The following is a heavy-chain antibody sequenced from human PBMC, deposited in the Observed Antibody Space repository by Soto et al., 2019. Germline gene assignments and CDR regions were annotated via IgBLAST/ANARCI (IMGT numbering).Heavy chain of an antibody. Sequence: SESLSCTCDLSGYSFSSIKSWCWYRQPRGKGLEWTGYIYYIWTTYYNPSLKSRVTMSVDTSKNQFSLKLTSVTAVDTAVYYCARREIQGPIDYWGQGTLVTVSS. D-gene: IGHD1-26*01. V-gene: IGHV4-28*01. J-gene: IGHJ4*02. CDR1: GYSFSSIKS. CDR2: IYYIWTT. CDR3: ARREIQGPIDY.